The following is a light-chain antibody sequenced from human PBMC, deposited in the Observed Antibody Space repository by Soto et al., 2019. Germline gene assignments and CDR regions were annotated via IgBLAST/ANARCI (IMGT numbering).Light chain of an antibody. CDR2: SKS. Sequence: QTVVTQEPSLTVSPGGTVTLTCGSSTGAVTSDFHPNWFQQNPGQAPRALIYSKSNKHSWTPARFSGSLLGGKAALTVSGVQPEDEAEYYCLLYHSGPYVFGTGTKVTVL. V-gene: IGLV7-43*01. J-gene: IGLJ1*01. CDR3: LLYHSGPYV. CDR1: TGAVTSDFH.